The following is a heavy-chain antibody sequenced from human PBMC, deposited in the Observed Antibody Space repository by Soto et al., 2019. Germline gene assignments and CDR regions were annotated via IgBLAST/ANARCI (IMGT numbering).Heavy chain of an antibody. V-gene: IGHV1-69*01. CDR3: ASRYCSGGSCQSSYYDGIGV. CDR1: GDTFSSYA. CDR2: IIPASGKI. J-gene: IGHJ6*02. Sequence: QVQLVQSGAEVKKPGSSVKVSCKASGDTFSSYAISWVRQAPGQGLEWVGGIIPASGKINSAQKFQGRVTITADEFTSTVYMELSSLRSEDTSVYFCASRYCSGGSCQSSYYDGIGVWGQGTTVTVYS. D-gene: IGHD2-15*01.